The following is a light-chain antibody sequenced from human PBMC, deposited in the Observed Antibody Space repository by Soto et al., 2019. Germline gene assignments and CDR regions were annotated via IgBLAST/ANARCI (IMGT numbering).Light chain of an antibody. CDR2: DVS. V-gene: IGLV2-14*01. CDR1: SSDVGGYDY. Sequence: SALTQPASVSGSPGQSITISCTGTSSDVGGYDYVSWYQQHPGKAPKLMIYDVSNRPSGVSNRFSGSKSGNTASLTISGLQAEDEGDYYCSSYTGVSTLVFGGGTKLTVL. J-gene: IGLJ2*01. CDR3: SSYTGVSTLV.